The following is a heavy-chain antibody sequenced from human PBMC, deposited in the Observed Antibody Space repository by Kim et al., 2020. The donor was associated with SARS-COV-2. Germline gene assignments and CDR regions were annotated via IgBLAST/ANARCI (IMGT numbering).Heavy chain of an antibody. V-gene: IGHV4-34*01. J-gene: IGHJ5*02. Sequence: SETLSLTCAVYGGSFSGYYWSWIRQPPGKGLEWIGEINHSGSTNYNPSLKSRVTISVDTSKNQFSLKLSSVTAADTAVYYCARGSGYDSSGYYQSSGWFDPWGQETLVTVSS. CDR3: ARGSGYDSSGYYQSSGWFDP. D-gene: IGHD3-22*01. CDR2: INHSGST. CDR1: GGSFSGYY.